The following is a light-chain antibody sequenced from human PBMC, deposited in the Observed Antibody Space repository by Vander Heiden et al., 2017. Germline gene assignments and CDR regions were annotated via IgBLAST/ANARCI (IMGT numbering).Light chain of an antibody. J-gene: IGLJ2*01. CDR3: QVWDSSSDHYVV. Sequence: SYALTQPPSASVAPGTTARITCGGNNIGSKSVHWYQQKPGQAPVLVVYDDSDRPSGIPGRFSGANAGNTATLTISRVEAGDEADYYCQVWDSSSDHYVVFGGGTKLTVL. V-gene: IGLV3-21*03. CDR2: DDS. CDR1: NIGSKS.